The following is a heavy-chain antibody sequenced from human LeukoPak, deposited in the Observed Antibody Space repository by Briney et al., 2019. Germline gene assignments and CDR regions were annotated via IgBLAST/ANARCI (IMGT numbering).Heavy chain of an antibody. CDR3: ARGLQYYYDSSGYYVDY. D-gene: IGHD3-22*01. J-gene: IGHJ4*02. CDR1: GGSFSSYY. Sequence: PSETLSLTCAVYGGSFSSYYWSWIRQPPGKGLEWIGYIYYSGSTNYNPSLKSRVTISVDTSKNQFSLKLSSVTAADTAVYYCARGLQYYYDSSGYYVDYWGQGTLVTVSS. CDR2: IYYSGST. V-gene: IGHV4-59*01.